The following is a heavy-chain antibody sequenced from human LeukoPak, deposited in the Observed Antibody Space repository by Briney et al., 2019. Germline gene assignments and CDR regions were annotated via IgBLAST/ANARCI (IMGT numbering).Heavy chain of an antibody. V-gene: IGHV4-61*08. J-gene: IGHJ3*02. Sequence: SQTLSLTCTVSGDSISSSGYYSTWIRQPPGKGLEWIGYIYYSGSTNYNPSLKSRVTISVDTSKNQFSLKLSSVTAADTAVYYCARAGRTYYDFWSGYPDAFDIWGQGTMVTVSS. CDR2: IYYSGST. CDR3: ARAGRTYYDFWSGYPDAFDI. CDR1: GDSISSSGYY. D-gene: IGHD3-3*01.